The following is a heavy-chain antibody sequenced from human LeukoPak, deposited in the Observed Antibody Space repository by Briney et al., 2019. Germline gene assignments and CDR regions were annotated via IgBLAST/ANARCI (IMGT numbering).Heavy chain of an antibody. CDR2: IYYSGST. CDR1: GGSISSGGYY. D-gene: IGHD3-22*01. Sequence: PSQTLSLTCTVSGGSISSGGYYWSWIRQHPGKGLEWIGYIYYSGSTYYNPSLKSRVTISVDTSKNQFSLKLSSVTAADTAVYYCARGHRVDYYDSSGYDYYYYGMDVWGQGTTVTVSS. V-gene: IGHV4-31*03. J-gene: IGHJ6*02. CDR3: ARGHRVDYYDSSGYDYYYYGMDV.